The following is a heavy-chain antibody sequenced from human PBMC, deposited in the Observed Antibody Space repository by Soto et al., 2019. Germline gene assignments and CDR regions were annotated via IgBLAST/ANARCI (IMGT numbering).Heavy chain of an antibody. CDR1: GDSVSSNSAA. J-gene: IGHJ6*02. V-gene: IGHV6-1*01. D-gene: IGHD1-26*01. CDR2: TYYRSKWYN. CDR3: ARVGPPKHYYYYGMEV. Sequence: QTLSLTCAISGDSVSSNSAAWNWIRQSPSRGLEWLGRTYYRSKWYNDYAVSVKSRITINPDTSKNQFSLQLNSVTPEDTAGYYCARVGPPKHYYYYGMEVWGQGTTVTVS.